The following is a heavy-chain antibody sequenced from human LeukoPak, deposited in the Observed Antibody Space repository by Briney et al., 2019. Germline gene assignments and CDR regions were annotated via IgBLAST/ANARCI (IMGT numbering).Heavy chain of an antibody. CDR3: AREGTFYYDSSGYTHAFDI. CDR1: GYTFTSYA. D-gene: IGHD3-22*01. J-gene: IGHJ3*02. CDR2: INTNTGNP. Sequence: ASVKVSCKASGYTFTSYAMNWVRQAPGQGLEWMGWINTNTGNPTYAQGFTGRFVFSLDTSVSTAYLQISSLKAEDTAVYYCAREGTFYYDSSGYTHAFDIWGQGTMVTVSS. V-gene: IGHV7-4-1*02.